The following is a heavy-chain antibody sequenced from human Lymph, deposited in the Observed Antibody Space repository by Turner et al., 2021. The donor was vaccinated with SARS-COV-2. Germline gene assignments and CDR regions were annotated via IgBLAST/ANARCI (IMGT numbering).Heavy chain of an antibody. J-gene: IGHJ4*02. CDR1: GFTFSPYR. CDR3: ARDIPTTADYFDY. V-gene: IGHV3-21*01. D-gene: IGHD4-17*01. Sequence: VQLVVSGGGLVKPGGSLRPSCAASGFTFSPYRMNWVRQAPGKGLEWISSISSSSSYIYYADSVKGRFNISRDDAKNSLYLKMNSLRAEDTAVYFCARDIPTTADYFDYWGQGTLVTVSS. CDR2: ISSSSSYI.